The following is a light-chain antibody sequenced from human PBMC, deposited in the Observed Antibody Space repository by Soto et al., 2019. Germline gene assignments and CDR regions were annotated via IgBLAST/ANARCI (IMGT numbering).Light chain of an antibody. J-gene: IGKJ1*01. CDR2: DAS. Sequence: DIVLTQYPATLSLSPGERATLSCRASQSVTTHLAWYQHIRGQAPRLVIYDASTRATAIPPRFSGSGSGTDFSLTISSLEPDDCGVSGCHQRRKLRLTFGQATTVEI. V-gene: IGKV3-11*01. CDR3: HQRRKLRLT. CDR1: QSVTTH.